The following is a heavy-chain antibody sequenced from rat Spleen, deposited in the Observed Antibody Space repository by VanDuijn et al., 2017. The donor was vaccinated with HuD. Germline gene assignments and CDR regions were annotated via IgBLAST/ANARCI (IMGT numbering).Heavy chain of an antibody. J-gene: IGHJ3*01. CDR2: ITNTGGST. Sequence: EVQLVESGGGLVQPGRSLKLSCVASGFTFNNYWMTWIRQAPGKGLEWVASITNTGGSTYYPDSVKGRFTISRDVAKSTLYLQMNSLRSEDTATYYCTRQDTSGYSNWFAYWGQGTLVTVSS. CDR1: GFTFNNYW. V-gene: IGHV5-31*01. D-gene: IGHD4-3*01. CDR3: TRQDTSGYSNWFAY.